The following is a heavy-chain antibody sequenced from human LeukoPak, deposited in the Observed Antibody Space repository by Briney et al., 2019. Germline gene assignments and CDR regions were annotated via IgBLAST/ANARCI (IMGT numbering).Heavy chain of an antibody. CDR1: GGTFSSYA. V-gene: IGHV1-69*05. CDR3: ASHGLYNSGSYYNPGRY. J-gene: IGHJ4*02. CDR2: IIPIFGTA. Sequence: SVKVSCEASGGTFSSYAISWVRQAPGQGLEWMGGIIPIFGTANYAQKFQGRVTITTDESTSTAYMELSSLRSEDTAVYYCASHGLYNSGSYYNPGRYWGQGTLVTVSS. D-gene: IGHD3-10*01.